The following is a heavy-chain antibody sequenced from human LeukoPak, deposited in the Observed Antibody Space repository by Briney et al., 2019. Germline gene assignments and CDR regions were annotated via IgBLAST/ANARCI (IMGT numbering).Heavy chain of an antibody. CDR1: GFTFSSYD. Sequence: GGSLRLSCAASGFTFSSYDMHWVRQATGKGLEWVSAIGTAGDTYYPGSVKGRFTISRENAKNSLYLQMNSLRAGDTAVYYCARVGGRGWYSDLWGRGTLVTVSS. CDR2: IGTAGDT. J-gene: IGHJ2*01. D-gene: IGHD2-15*01. CDR3: ARVGGRGWYSDL. V-gene: IGHV3-13*01.